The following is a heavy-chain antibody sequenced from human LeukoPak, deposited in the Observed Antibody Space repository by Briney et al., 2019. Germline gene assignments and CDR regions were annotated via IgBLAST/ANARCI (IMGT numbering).Heavy chain of an antibody. J-gene: IGHJ6*03. V-gene: IGHV3-7*03. D-gene: IGHD6-6*01. Sequence: GGSLRLSCAASGFTFSSYWMSWVRQAPGKGLEWVANIKQDGSEKYYVDSVKGRFTISRDNAKNSLYLQMNSLRAEDTALYYCASASGYYYYYYMDVWGKGTTVTVSS. CDR1: GFTFSSYW. CDR2: IKQDGSEK. CDR3: ASASGYYYYYYMDV.